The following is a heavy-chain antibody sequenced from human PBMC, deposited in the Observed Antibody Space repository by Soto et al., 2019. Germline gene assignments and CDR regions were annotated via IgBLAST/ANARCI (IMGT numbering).Heavy chain of an antibody. V-gene: IGHV3-33*01. CDR2: IWYDGSDK. Sequence: PGGSLRLSCAASGFTFSSYGMHWVRQAPGKGLEWVAVIWYDGSDKYYADSVKGRFTISRDNSMNTLYLQMNSLRAEDTADYYCARGSKGYYYGSSQARYWYYYYSMDGWGQGTTVTVSS. J-gene: IGHJ6*02. CDR1: GFTFSSYG. CDR3: ARGSKGYYYGSSQARYWYYYYSMDG. D-gene: IGHD3-10*01.